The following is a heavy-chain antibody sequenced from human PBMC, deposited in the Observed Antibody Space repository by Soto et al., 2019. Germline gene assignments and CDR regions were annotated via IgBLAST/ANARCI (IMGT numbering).Heavy chain of an antibody. D-gene: IGHD6-13*01. CDR2: TFHSGTT. Sequence: QLQLQESGSGLVKPLETLSLTCAVSGGSISSGGYSWNWIRQPPGKGLEWIGYTFHSGTTYYNPSLKSRVTISVDKSKNHFSLELTSVNAADTAVYYCARGAGTGGDSWGQGILVTVLS. J-gene: IGHJ5*01. CDR1: GGSISSGGYS. CDR3: ARGAGTGGDS. V-gene: IGHV4-30-2*01.